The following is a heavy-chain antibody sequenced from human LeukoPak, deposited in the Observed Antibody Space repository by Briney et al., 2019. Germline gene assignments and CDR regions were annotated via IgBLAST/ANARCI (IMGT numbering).Heavy chain of an antibody. CDR3: ARDGIGVAGTFDY. V-gene: IGHV1-18*01. J-gene: IGHJ4*02. CDR1: GYTFTNYV. D-gene: IGHD6-19*01. Sequence: GASVKVSCKASGYTFTNYVITWVRQAPGQGLEWMGWISGYSGNANYAQKLQGRVTMTTDTFTSTAYMELRSLRSDDTAVYYCARDGIGVAGTFDYWGQGTLVTVSS. CDR2: ISGYSGNA.